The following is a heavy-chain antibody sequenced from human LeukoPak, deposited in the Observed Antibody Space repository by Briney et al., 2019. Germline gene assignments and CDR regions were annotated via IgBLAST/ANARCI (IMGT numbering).Heavy chain of an antibody. CDR1: GGSISSGSYY. D-gene: IGHD3-3*01. Sequence: PSETLSLTCTVSGGSISSGSYYWSWIRQPAGKGLEWIGRIYTSGSTNYNPSLKSRVTISVDTSKNQFSLKLSSVTAADTAVYYCANQRSGYYYFDYWGQATLVTVSS. CDR3: ANQRSGYYYFDY. J-gene: IGHJ4*02. CDR2: IYTSGST. V-gene: IGHV4-61*02.